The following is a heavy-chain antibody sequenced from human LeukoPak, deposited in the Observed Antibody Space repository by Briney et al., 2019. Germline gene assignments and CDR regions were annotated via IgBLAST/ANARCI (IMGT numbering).Heavy chain of an antibody. Sequence: SETLSLTCTVSGGSISSGDYYWSWIRQPPGKGLEWIGYIYYSGSTYYNPSLKSRVTISVDTSKNQFSLKLSSMTAADTAVYYCARVAPDKPFFDYWGQGTLVTVSS. CDR1: GGSISSGDYY. D-gene: IGHD2-15*01. J-gene: IGHJ4*02. V-gene: IGHV4-30-4*01. CDR3: ARVAPDKPFFDY. CDR2: IYYSGST.